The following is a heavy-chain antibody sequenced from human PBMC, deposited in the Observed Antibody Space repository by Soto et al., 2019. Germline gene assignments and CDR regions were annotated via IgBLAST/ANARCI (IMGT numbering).Heavy chain of an antibody. CDR1: GFTFSIHE. CDR2: ISSIGVAT. D-gene: IGHD6-19*01. Sequence: SLRLSCAASGFTFSIHEMNWVRQAPGKGLEWVSYISSIGVATYYADSVRGRFTISRDNAKNSLYLQMNSLRAEGTAVYYCAREGRVGGIDYWGQGTPVTVSS. CDR3: AREGRVGGIDY. J-gene: IGHJ4*02. V-gene: IGHV3-48*03.